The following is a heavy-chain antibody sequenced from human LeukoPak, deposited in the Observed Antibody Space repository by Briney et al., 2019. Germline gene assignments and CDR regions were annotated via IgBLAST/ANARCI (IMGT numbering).Heavy chain of an antibody. J-gene: IGHJ4*02. D-gene: IGHD1/OR15-1a*01. Sequence: GRSLRLSCAASGFTFSSYGMHWVRQAPGKRLEWVANIKEDGSGKYYADSVKGRFTVSRDNAKNSLSLQMNSLGAEDTAVYYCARHIPRGNNYFDCWGQGTLVTVSS. V-gene: IGHV3-7*01. CDR3: ARHIPRGNNYFDC. CDR2: IKEDGSGK. CDR1: GFTFSSYG.